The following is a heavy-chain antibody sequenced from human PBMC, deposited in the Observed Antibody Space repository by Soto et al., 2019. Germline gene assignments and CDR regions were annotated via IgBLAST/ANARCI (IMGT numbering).Heavy chain of an antibody. J-gene: IGHJ6*02. CDR1: GGTFSSYA. Sequence: GASVKVSCKASGGTFSSYAISWVRQAPGQGLEWMGGIIPIFGTANYAQKFQGRVTITADESTSTAYMELSSLRSEDTAVYYCARDKRYYDFWSGYHEPNYYYYGMDVWGQGTTVTVSS. CDR3: ARDKRYYDFWSGYHEPNYYYYGMDV. D-gene: IGHD3-3*01. V-gene: IGHV1-69*13. CDR2: IIPIFGTA.